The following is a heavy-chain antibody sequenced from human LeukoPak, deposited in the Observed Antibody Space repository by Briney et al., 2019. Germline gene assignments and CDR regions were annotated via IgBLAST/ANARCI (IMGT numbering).Heavy chain of an antibody. Sequence: SETPSLTCTVSGGSISSSSYYWGWIRQPPGKGLEWIGSIYYSGSTYYNPSLKSRVTISVDTSKNQFSLKLSSVTAADTAVYYCASQSSGSYYQYYYYGMDVRGQGTTVTVSS. V-gene: IGHV4-39*01. CDR2: IYYSGST. J-gene: IGHJ6*02. CDR1: GGSISSSSYY. CDR3: ASQSSGSYYQYYYYGMDV. D-gene: IGHD3-10*01.